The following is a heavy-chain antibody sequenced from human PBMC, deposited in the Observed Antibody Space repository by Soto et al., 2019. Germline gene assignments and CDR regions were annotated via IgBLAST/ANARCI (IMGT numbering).Heavy chain of an antibody. V-gene: IGHV3-23*01. Sequence: GGSLRLSCAASGFTFSSYAMSWVRQAPGKGLEWVSAISGSGGSTYYADSVKGRFTISRDNSKNTLYLQMNRLRAEDTDVYSCAKDKSTMVRGVIFDYWGQGTLVTVSS. D-gene: IGHD3-10*01. CDR2: ISGSGGST. J-gene: IGHJ4*02. CDR3: AKDKSTMVRGVIFDY. CDR1: GFTFSSYA.